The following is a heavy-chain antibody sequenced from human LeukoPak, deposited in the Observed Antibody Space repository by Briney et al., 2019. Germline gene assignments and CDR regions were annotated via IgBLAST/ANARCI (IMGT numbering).Heavy chain of an antibody. V-gene: IGHV3-11*01. J-gene: IGHJ4*02. D-gene: IGHD2-15*01. CDR3: ARHYFHGSGHGGY. CDR2: ISSSGRTI. CDR1: GFTFSDYY. Sequence: GGSLRLFCAASGFTFSDYYMSWIRQAPGKGLEWLSYISSSGRTIYYADSVKGRFTISRYNAKNSLYLQMNSLRVEDTAVYYCARHYFHGSGHGGYWGQGTLVTVSS.